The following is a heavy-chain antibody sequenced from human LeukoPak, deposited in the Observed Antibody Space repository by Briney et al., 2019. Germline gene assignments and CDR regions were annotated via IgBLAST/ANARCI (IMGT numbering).Heavy chain of an antibody. CDR1: GYTFTSYA. Sequence: GASVKVSCKASGYTFTSYAMHWVRQAPGQRLEWMGWINAGIGNTKYSQKFQGRVTITRDTSASTAYMELSSLRSEDTAVYYCAKVRSGGGLDYWGQGTLVTVSS. J-gene: IGHJ4*02. V-gene: IGHV1-3*01. CDR2: INAGIGNT. CDR3: AKVRSGGGLDY. D-gene: IGHD3-3*01.